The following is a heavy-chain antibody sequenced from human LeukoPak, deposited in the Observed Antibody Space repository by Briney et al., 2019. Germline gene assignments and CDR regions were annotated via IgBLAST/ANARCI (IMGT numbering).Heavy chain of an antibody. Sequence: SETLSLTCTVSGGSISSYYWSWIRQPPGKGLEWIGYIYYSGSTNYNPSLKSRVTISVDTSKKQFSLKLSSVTAADTAVYYCARQPRPNSSSWYNWFDPWGHGTLVTVSS. V-gene: IGHV4-59*08. J-gene: IGHJ5*02. CDR3: ARQPRPNSSSWYNWFDP. D-gene: IGHD6-13*01. CDR2: IYYSGST. CDR1: GGSISSYY.